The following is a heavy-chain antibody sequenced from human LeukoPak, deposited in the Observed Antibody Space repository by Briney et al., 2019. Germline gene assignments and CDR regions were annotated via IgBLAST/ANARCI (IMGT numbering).Heavy chain of an antibody. CDR1: GFTFNTFG. CDR2: IFGSGGSP. V-gene: IGHV3-23*01. CDR3: GKTTVGYSSSQKPAWPVDY. J-gene: IGHJ4*02. Sequence: GGSLRLSCAASGFTFNTFGMHWVRQAPGKGLEWVAGIFGSGGSPHYADPVKGRFTISRDNSRSTVYLQINSLRAEDTAVYYCGKTTVGYSSSQKPAWPVDYWGQGTLVTVSS. D-gene: IGHD5-18*01.